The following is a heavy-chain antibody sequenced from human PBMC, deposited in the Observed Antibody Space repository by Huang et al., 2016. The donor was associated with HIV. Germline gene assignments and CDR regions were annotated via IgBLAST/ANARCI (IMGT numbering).Heavy chain of an antibody. J-gene: IGHJ4*02. V-gene: IGHV7-4-1*02. D-gene: IGHD1-1*01. CDR2: INTNTGNP. Sequence: QVQLVQSGSELKKPGASVKFSCKASGYTFTNYVINWVRQAPGQGIEWVGWINTNTGNPTYAQGFTGRFVFSLDTSVSTTYLQISSLKAEDTAVYYCARGGGTLDSWGQGTLVTVSS. CDR3: ARGGGTLDS. CDR1: GYTFTNYV.